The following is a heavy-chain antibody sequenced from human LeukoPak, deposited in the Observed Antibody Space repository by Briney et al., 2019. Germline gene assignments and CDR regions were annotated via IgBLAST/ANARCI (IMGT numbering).Heavy chain of an antibody. CDR1: GFTFSSYA. CDR3: ARSLSSAYLEY. J-gene: IGHJ4*02. CDR2: ISYDGSNN. V-gene: IGHV3-30-3*01. Sequence: GGSLRLSCAASGFTFSSYAMHWVRQAPGKGLEWVAVISYDGSNNYYADSVKGRFTISRDNSKNTLYLQMNSLRAEDTGVYYCARSLSSAYLEYWGQGTLVTVSS. D-gene: IGHD3-22*01.